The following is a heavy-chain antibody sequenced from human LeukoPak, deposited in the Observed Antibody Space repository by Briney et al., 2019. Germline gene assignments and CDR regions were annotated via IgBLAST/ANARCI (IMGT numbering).Heavy chain of an antibody. Sequence: PGGSLRLSCAASGFTFSSYGMHWVRQAPGKGLEWVAVISYDGSNKYYADSVKGRFTISRDNSKNTLYLQMNSLRAEDTALYYCAKDNDPIVGAIAIDYWGQGTLVTASS. D-gene: IGHD1-26*01. CDR1: GFTFSSYG. J-gene: IGHJ4*02. V-gene: IGHV3-30*18. CDR3: AKDNDPIVGAIAIDY. CDR2: ISYDGSNK.